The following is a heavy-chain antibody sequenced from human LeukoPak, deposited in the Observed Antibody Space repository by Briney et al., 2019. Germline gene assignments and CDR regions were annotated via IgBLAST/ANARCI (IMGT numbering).Heavy chain of an antibody. Sequence: PSETLSLTCAVYGGSFSGYYWSWIRQPPGKGLEWIGVINHSGSTNYNPSLKSRVTISVDTSKNQFSLKLSSVTAADTAVYYCARVSDFWSGYRQYNWFDPWGQGTLVTVSS. CDR2: INHSGST. CDR1: GGSFSGYY. CDR3: ARVSDFWSGYRQYNWFDP. D-gene: IGHD3-3*01. V-gene: IGHV4-34*01. J-gene: IGHJ5*02.